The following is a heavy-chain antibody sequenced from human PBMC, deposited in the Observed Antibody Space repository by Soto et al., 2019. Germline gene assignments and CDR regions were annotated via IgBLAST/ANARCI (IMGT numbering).Heavy chain of an antibody. CDR1: GYTFTSSG. CDR3: ARSRPEMVRGTGYMDV. J-gene: IGHJ6*03. V-gene: IGHV1-18*01. Sequence: QVQLVQSGAEVKKPGASVKVSCKASGYTFTSSGITWVRQAPGQGLEWMGWISAYNGNTNYAQKLQGRVTMTTDTSTSTAYVELRSMGADDTAVYYCARSRPEMVRGTGYMDVWGKGTTVTVSS. CDR2: ISAYNGNT. D-gene: IGHD3-10*01.